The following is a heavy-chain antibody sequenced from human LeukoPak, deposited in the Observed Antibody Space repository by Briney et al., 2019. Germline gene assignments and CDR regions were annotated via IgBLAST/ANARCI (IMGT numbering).Heavy chain of an antibody. Sequence: SETLSLTCTVSGGSISSYYWSWIRQPPGKGLEWIGEINHSGSTNYNPSLKSRVTISVDTSKNQFSLKLSSVTAADTAAYYCATPRRWGQGTLVTVSS. J-gene: IGHJ4*02. CDR2: INHSGST. CDR3: ATPRR. CDR1: GGSISSYY. V-gene: IGHV4-34*01.